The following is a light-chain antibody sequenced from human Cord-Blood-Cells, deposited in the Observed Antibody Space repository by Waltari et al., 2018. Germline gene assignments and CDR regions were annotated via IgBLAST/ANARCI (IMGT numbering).Light chain of an antibody. J-gene: IGKJ3*01. V-gene: IGKV3-15*01. Sequence: EIVMTQSPATLSVSPGERATLSCRASQRVSSNFAWYQQKPGQAPRLLIYGASNRATGIPARFSGSGSGTEFTLTISSLQSEDFAVYYCQQYNNWPPFTFGPGTKVDIK. CDR3: QQYNNWPPFT. CDR2: GAS. CDR1: QRVSSN.